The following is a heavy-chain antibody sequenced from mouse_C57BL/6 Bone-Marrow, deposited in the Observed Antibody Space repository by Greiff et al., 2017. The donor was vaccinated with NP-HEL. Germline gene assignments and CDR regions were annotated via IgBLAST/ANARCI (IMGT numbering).Heavy chain of an antibody. CDR3: ARGGGPFAY. V-gene: IGHV1-64*01. CDR2: IHPNSGSN. Sequence: QVQLQQPGAELVKPGASVKLSCKASGYTFTSYWMHWVKQRPGQGLEWIGMIHPNSGSNNYNEKFKSKATLTVDKSPSTAYMQLSSLTSEDSAVEYCARGGGPFAYWGQGTLVTVSA. J-gene: IGHJ3*01. CDR1: GYTFTSYW.